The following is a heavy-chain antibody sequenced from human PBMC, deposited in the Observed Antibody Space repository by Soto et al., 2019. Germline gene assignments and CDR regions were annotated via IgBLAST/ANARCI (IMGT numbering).Heavy chain of an antibody. Sequence: EVQLLESGGGLVQPGGSLRLSCAASGFTFSSYAMSWVRQASGKGLEWVSAISGSGGRTYYADSVKGRFTIFRGNPKNTLYLQMNSLRAEDTALYYCAKLTGSLGGWFDPWGQGTLVTVSS. CDR2: ISGSGGRT. CDR1: GFTFSSYA. D-gene: IGHD3-16*01. CDR3: AKLTGSLGGWFDP. V-gene: IGHV3-23*01. J-gene: IGHJ5*02.